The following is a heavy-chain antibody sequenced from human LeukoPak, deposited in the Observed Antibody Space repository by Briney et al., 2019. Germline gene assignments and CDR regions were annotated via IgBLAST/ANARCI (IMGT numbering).Heavy chain of an antibody. D-gene: IGHD6-13*01. Sequence: SETLSLTCTVSGGSISSSSYYWGWIRQPPGKGLEWIGSIYYSGSTYYNPSLKSRVTISVDTSKNQFSLKLSSVTAEDTAVYYCARDYSLGSSWYRTFNWFDPWGQGTLVTVSS. CDR1: GGSISSSSYY. CDR2: IYYSGST. V-gene: IGHV4-39*07. J-gene: IGHJ5*02. CDR3: ARDYSLGSSWYRTFNWFDP.